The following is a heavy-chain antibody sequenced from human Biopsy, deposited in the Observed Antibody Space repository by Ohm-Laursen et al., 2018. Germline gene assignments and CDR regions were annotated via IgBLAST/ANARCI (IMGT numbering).Heavy chain of an antibody. CDR3: ASRVTYNFNGGLDY. V-gene: IGHV1-69*06. CDR2: FITMFGST. D-gene: IGHD2-8*01. Sequence: PSVKASCKPSRVTFSSFVVSWVRQAPGQGLEWMGGFITMFGSTNYAQKFQGRLSITADKSTTAAYLELSSLRSEDTAVYYCASRVTYNFNGGLDYWGHGTLVTVSS. CDR1: RVTFSSFV. J-gene: IGHJ4*01.